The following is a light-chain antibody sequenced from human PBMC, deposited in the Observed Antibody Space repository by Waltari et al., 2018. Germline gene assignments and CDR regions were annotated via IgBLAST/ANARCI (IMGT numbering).Light chain of an antibody. CDR2: DAS. CDR1: QAITNY. Sequence: DIQMTQSPSSLSASVGDRVTITCQASQAITNYLNWYQQKPGQAPNLLISDASNLEVGVPSRFSVSGSGTHFTFTINSRQPEDIASYYCQQFDTLPLTFGGGTKVEIK. V-gene: IGKV1-33*01. CDR3: QQFDTLPLT. J-gene: IGKJ4*01.